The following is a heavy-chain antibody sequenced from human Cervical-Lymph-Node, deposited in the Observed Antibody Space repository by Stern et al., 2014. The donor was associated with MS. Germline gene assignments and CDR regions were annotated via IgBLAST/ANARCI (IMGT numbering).Heavy chain of an antibody. CDR2: IDWDEDK. J-gene: IGHJ6*02. V-gene: IGHV2-70*01. CDR3: ARSTYLYGMDV. CDR1: GFSLSTSGMC. Sequence: QITLKESGPALVKPTQTLTLTCTFSGFSLSTSGMCVSWLRQPPGTALELLALIDWDEDKYYSTSLKTRLTISKDTSKNQVVLTRTNMDPVDTATYYCARSTYLYGMDVWGQGTTVTVSS.